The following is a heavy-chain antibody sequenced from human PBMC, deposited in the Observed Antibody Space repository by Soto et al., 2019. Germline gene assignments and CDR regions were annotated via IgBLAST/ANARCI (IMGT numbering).Heavy chain of an antibody. V-gene: IGHV4-61*01. CDR3: ARIVVGATVDL. D-gene: IGHD1-26*01. J-gene: IGHJ5*02. Sequence: PSETLSLTCSVSGDSVRTDRYFWTWIRQPPGKGLEWIAYISYTGDTNYNPSLKSRVTISIDTSRNQFSLTLMSVTAADTAVYFCARIVVGATVDLWGQGSLVTVSS. CDR2: ISYTGDT. CDR1: GDSVRTDRYF.